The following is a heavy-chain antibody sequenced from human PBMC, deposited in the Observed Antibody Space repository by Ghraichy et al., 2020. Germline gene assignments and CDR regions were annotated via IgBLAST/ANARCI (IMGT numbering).Heavy chain of an antibody. D-gene: IGHD6-19*01. CDR3: AREKQWLVRHYYYYGMDV. CDR2: IYYSGST. V-gene: IGHV4-31*03. J-gene: IGHJ6*02. CDR1: GGSISSGGYY. Sequence: SETLSLTCTVSGGSISSGGYYWSWIRQHPGKGLEWIGYIYYSGSTYYNPSLKSRVTISVDTSKNQFSLKLSSVTAADTAVYYCAREKQWLVRHYYYYGMDVWGQGTTVTVSS.